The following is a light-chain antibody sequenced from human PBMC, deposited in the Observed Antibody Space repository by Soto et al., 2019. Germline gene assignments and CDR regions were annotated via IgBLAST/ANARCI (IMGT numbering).Light chain of an antibody. CDR1: QSVSTF. J-gene: IGKJ3*01. CDR3: QQRSNWIFT. CDR2: DAS. V-gene: IGKV3-11*01. Sequence: EIVLTQSPATLSLSPGERATLSCRASQSVSTFLAWYQQKPGQAPRLLIYDASNRATGIPARFSGSGSGTDFTLTISRLEREDFAVYYCQQRSNWIFTFGPGTKVDMK.